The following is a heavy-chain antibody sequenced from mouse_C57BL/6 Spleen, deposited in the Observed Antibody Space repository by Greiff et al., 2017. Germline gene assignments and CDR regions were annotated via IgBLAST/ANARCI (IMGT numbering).Heavy chain of an antibody. V-gene: IGHV1-80*01. CDR2: IYPGGGDT. D-gene: IGHD2-1*01. CDR3: ARYGYGNSYDMDG. CDR1: GYAFTSYW. Sequence: VQLQQSGAELVKPGASVKISCKASGYAFTSYWMNWVKQRPGKGLEWIGQIYPGGGDTNYNGKFKGKATLTADKSSSTAYMQLSSLTSEDSAVYFCARYGYGNSYDMDGWGQGTSVTGSS. J-gene: IGHJ4*01.